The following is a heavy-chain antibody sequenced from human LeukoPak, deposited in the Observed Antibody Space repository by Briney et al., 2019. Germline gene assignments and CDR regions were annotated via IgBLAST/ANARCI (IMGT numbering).Heavy chain of an antibody. J-gene: IGHJ3*02. CDR3: ATGRSGLSDAFDI. Sequence: ASVKVSCKVSEYTLTELSMHWVRQAPGKGLEWMGGFDPEDGETICAQKFQGRVTMTEDTSTDTAYMELSSLRSENTAVYYCATGRSGLSDAFDIWGQGTMVTVSS. V-gene: IGHV1-24*01. CDR1: EYTLTELS. CDR2: FDPEDGET. D-gene: IGHD3-10*01.